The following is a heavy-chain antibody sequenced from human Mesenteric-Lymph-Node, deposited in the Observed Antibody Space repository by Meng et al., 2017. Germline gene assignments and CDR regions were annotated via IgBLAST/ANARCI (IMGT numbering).Heavy chain of an antibody. Sequence: SVKVSCKASGGTFSSYTISWVRQAPGQGLEWMGRIIPILGIANYAQKFQGRVTITADKSTSTAYMELSSLRSEDTAVYYCARFSPYSSTLYGPNYFDPWGQGTLVTVSS. CDR1: GGTFSSYT. J-gene: IGHJ5*02. V-gene: IGHV1-69*02. CDR2: IIPILGIA. D-gene: IGHD2-2*01. CDR3: ARFSPYSSTLYGPNYFDP.